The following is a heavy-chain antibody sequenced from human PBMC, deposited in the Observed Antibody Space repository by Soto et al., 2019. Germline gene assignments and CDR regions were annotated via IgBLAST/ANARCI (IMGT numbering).Heavy chain of an antibody. Sequence: ASVKVSCKASGYTFTGYYMHWVRQAPGQGLEWMGWINPNSGGTNYAQKFQGRVTMTRDTSIRTAYMELSRLRSDDTAVYYCARVMWSYCSSTSCYTYGMNVWGQGTTVTVSS. CDR3: ARVMWSYCSSTSCYTYGMNV. V-gene: IGHV1-2*02. J-gene: IGHJ6*02. CDR1: GYTFTGYY. CDR2: INPNSGGT. D-gene: IGHD2-2*02.